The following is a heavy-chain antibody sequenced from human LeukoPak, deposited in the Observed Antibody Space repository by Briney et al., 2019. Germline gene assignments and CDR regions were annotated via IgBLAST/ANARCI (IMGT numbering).Heavy chain of an antibody. D-gene: IGHD4-17*01. J-gene: IGHJ5*02. CDR3: ARVSHPPLSTVTPKRRNWFDP. CDR2: IYHSGST. CDR1: GGSISSGGYS. V-gene: IGHV4-30-2*01. Sequence: SETLSLTCAVSGGSISSGGYSWSWIRQPPGKGLEWIGYIYHSGSTYYNPSLKSRVTISVDRSKNQFSLKLSSVTAADTAVYYCARVSHPPLSTVTPKRRNWFDPWGQGTLVTVSS.